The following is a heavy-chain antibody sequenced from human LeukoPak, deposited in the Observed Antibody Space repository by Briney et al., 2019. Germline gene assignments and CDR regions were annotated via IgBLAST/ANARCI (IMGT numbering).Heavy chain of an antibody. J-gene: IGHJ6*02. CDR3: ARLMRSYHFWSGDSYGTDV. V-gene: IGHV1-2*02. D-gene: IGHD3-3*01. Sequence: ASVKVSCKASGYTFTGYYMHWVRQAPGQGLEWMGWINPNSGGTNYAQKFQGRVTMTRDTSISTAYMELSRLRSDDTSVYDCARLMRSYHFWSGDSYGTDVWGQGTTVTVSS. CDR2: INPNSGGT. CDR1: GYTFTGYY.